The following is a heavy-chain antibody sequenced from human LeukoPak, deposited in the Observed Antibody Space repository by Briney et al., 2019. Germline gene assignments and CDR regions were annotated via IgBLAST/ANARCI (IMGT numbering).Heavy chain of an antibody. Sequence: PSETLSLTCAVYGGSFSGYYWSWIRQPPGKGLEWIGEINHSGSTNYNPSLKSRVTISVDTSKNQFSLKLSSVTAADTAVYYCARVSYYYDSSGYAHFDYWGQGTLVTVSS. D-gene: IGHD3-22*01. CDR2: INHSGST. CDR3: ARVSYYYDSSGYAHFDY. CDR1: GGSFSGYY. V-gene: IGHV4-34*01. J-gene: IGHJ4*02.